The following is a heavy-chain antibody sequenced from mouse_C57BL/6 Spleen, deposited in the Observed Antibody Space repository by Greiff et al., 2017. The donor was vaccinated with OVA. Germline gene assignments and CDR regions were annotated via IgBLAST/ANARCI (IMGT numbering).Heavy chain of an antibody. D-gene: IGHD2-2*01. J-gene: IGHJ2*01. CDR3: GGTTMVTTGFDY. V-gene: IGHV1-64*01. CDR2: IHPNSGST. Sequence: QVQLKQPGAELVKPGASVKLSCKASGYTFTSYWMHWVKQRPGQGLEWIGMIHPNSGSTNYNEKFKSKATLTVDKSSSTAYMQLSSLTSEDSAVYYCGGTTMVTTGFDYWGQGTTLTVSS. CDR1: GYTFTSYW.